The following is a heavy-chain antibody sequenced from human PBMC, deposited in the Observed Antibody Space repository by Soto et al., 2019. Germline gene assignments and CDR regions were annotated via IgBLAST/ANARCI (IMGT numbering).Heavy chain of an antibody. V-gene: IGHV4-4*02. CDR3: ARLVYDTRLNYMYFDC. CDR2: IFHDGTA. Sequence: SETLSLTCAVSGVSISSGNWWTFVRQSPQRGLEYIGEIFHDGTANYYPSFERRVAISVDTSKNQFSLKLTSVTAADTAIYFCARLVYDTRLNYMYFDCWGQGTLVTVSS. D-gene: IGHD3-10*01. CDR1: GVSISSGNW. J-gene: IGHJ4*02.